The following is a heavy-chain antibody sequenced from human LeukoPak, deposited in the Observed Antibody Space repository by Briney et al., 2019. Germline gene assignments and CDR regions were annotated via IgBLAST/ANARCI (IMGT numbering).Heavy chain of an antibody. CDR2: FDPEDGET. V-gene: IGHV1-24*01. J-gene: IGHJ1*01. CDR1: GYTLTELS. CDR3: ATQQLVRFVLRFQH. D-gene: IGHD6-13*01. Sequence: ASVKVSCKVSGYTLTELSMHWVRQAPGKGLEWMGRFDPEDGETIYALKFQGRVTMTEDTSTNTAYMELSSLRSEDTAVYYCATQQLVRFVLRFQHWGQGTLVTVSS.